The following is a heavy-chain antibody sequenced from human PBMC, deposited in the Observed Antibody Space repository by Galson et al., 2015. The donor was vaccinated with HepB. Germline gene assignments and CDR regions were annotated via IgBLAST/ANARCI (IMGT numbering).Heavy chain of an antibody. D-gene: IGHD1-26*01. CDR3: ARGGIVGESDY. J-gene: IGHJ4*02. CDR2: IKGDGGER. CDR1: GFTFTNYW. Sequence: SLRLSCAASGFTFTNYWMTWVRQAPGKGLEWVATIKGDGGERYYVDSVEGRFTISRDNTKNALHLQMNSLRGEDTAVYYCARGGIVGESDYWGQGTLVTVSS. V-gene: IGHV3-7*03.